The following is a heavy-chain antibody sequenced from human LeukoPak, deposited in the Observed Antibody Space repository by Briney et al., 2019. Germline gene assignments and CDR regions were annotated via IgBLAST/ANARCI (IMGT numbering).Heavy chain of an antibody. J-gene: IGHJ4*02. CDR3: AKDLSSGWPTNFDY. V-gene: IGHV3-23*01. Sequence: GGSLRLSCAASGFTFSSYAMSWVRQAPGKGLVWVSAISGSGGSTYYADSVKGRFTISRDNSKNTPYLQMNSLRAEDTAVYYCAKDLSSGWPTNFDYWGQGTLVTVSS. CDR1: GFTFSSYA. D-gene: IGHD6-19*01. CDR2: ISGSGGST.